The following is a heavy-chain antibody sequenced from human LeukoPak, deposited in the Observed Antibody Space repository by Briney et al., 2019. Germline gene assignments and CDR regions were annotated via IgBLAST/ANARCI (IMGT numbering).Heavy chain of an antibody. D-gene: IGHD3-22*01. Sequence: GGSLRLSYAASGFTFSSYWMHWVRQAPGKGLVWVSRINSDGSSTSYADSVKGRFTISRDNAKNTLYLQMNSLRAEDTAVYYCARGGDSSGYYYEPAVDYWGQGTLVTVSS. CDR2: INSDGSST. V-gene: IGHV3-74*01. J-gene: IGHJ4*02. CDR1: GFTFSSYW. CDR3: ARGGDSSGYYYEPAVDY.